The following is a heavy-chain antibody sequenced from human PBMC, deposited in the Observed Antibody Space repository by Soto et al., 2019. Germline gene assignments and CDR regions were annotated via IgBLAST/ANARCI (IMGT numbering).Heavy chain of an antibody. CDR1: GGSFSGYY. CDR3: ARGGYCSSTSCPGYYYYGMDV. V-gene: IGHV4-34*01. D-gene: IGHD2-2*01. Sequence: SETLSLTCAVYGGSFSGYYWSWIRQPPGKGLEWIGEINHSGSTNYNPSLKSRVTISVDTSKNQFSLKLSSVTAADTAVYYCARGGYCSSTSCPGYYYYGMDVWGQGTTVT. J-gene: IGHJ6*02. CDR2: INHSGST.